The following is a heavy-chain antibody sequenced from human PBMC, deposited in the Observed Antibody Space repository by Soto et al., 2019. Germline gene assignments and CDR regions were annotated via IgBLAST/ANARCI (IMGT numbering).Heavy chain of an antibody. CDR1: GFIFSNHE. J-gene: IGHJ4*02. V-gene: IGHV3-48*03. Sequence: DVQVVESGGGLVRPGGSLRLSCAASGFIFSNHEMNWIRQAPGKGLEWVAYISSGGKTTYYADSLKGRFTISRDNGKNSLSLEMNRLRAKDTAMYYCARVGDKFYGLDYWGQGTRVIVSS. CDR3: ARVGDKFYGLDY. CDR2: ISSGGKTT. D-gene: IGHD2-21*02.